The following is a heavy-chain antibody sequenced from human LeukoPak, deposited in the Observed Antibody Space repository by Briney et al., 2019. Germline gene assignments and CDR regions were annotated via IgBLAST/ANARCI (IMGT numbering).Heavy chain of an antibody. D-gene: IGHD2-15*01. CDR3: AKCSAGNCDIDY. J-gene: IGHJ4*02. V-gene: IGHV3-74*01. CDR1: GFTFSSYW. Sequence: GSLRLSCAASGFTFSSYWMHWVRQAPGKGLVWVSRINSDGSSTSYADSVKGRFTISRDNAKNTLYLQMNSLRTEDTAMYYCAKCSAGNCDIDYWGQGTLVTVSS. CDR2: INSDGSST.